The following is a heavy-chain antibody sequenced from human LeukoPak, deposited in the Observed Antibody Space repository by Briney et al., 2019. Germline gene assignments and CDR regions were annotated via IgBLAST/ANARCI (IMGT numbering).Heavy chain of an antibody. J-gene: IGHJ6*02. V-gene: IGHV1-69*04. D-gene: IGHD6-13*01. Sequence: SVKVSCKPSGGTFRSYAVSWVRQAPGQGLEWMGRIIPILGIANYAQKFQGRVTITADKSTSTAYMELSSLRAEDTAVYYCAREGQQLFYYYYSGMDVWGQATTVTVSS. CDR3: AREGQQLFYYYYSGMDV. CDR1: GGTFRSYA. CDR2: IIPILGIA.